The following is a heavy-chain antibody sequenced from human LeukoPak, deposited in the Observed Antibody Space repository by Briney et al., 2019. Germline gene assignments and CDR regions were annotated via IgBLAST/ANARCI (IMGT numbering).Heavy chain of an antibody. J-gene: IGHJ3*02. CDR2: INHSGST. D-gene: IGHD6-13*01. CDR3: ASTHPSSWYLGAFDT. V-gene: IGHV4-34*01. Sequence: SETLSLTCAVYGGSFSGYYWSWIRQPPGKGLEWIGEINHSGSTNYNPSLKSRVTISVDTSKNQFSLKLSSVTAADTAVYYCASTHPSSWYLGAFDTWGQGTMVTVSS. CDR1: GGSFSGYY.